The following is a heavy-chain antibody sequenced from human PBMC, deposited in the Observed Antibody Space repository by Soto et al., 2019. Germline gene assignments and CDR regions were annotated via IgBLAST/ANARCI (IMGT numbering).Heavy chain of an antibody. CDR2: CHNSGVT. CDR1: GGSISSSSYY. V-gene: IGHV4-39*01. Sequence: SLTCTVSGGSISSSSYYWGWIRQSPVKGLEWIGSCHNSGVTYYNPSLKSRATVDMSKNQISLKLSSVTAADTALYYCATTSSGYPYWGRGTLVTSPQ. J-gene: IGHJ4*02. CDR3: ATTSSGYPY. D-gene: IGHD3-22*01.